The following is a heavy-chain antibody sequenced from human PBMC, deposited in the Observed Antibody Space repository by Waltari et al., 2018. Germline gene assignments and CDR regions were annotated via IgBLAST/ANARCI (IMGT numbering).Heavy chain of an antibody. V-gene: IGHV4-38-2*01. CDR3: ARRKVATISFYYYYYMDV. Sequence: QVQLQESGPGLVQPSETLSLTCAVSGYSISSGYYWGWIRQPPGKGLEWIGSIYHSGSTYYNPSLKSRVTISVDTSKNQFSLKLSSVTAADTAVYYCARRKVATISFYYYYYMDVWGKGTTVTVSS. J-gene: IGHJ6*03. CDR1: GYSISSGYY. D-gene: IGHD5-12*01. CDR2: IYHSGST.